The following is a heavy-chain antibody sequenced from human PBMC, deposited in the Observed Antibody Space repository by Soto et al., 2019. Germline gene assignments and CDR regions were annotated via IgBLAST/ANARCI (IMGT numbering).Heavy chain of an antibody. CDR1: GFTFSSYG. D-gene: IGHD5-18*01. CDR2: ISYDGSNK. CDR3: AKKTAIDY. J-gene: IGHJ4*02. V-gene: IGHV3-30*18. Sequence: QVQLVESGGGVVQPGRSLRLSCAASGFTFSSYGMHWVRQAPGKGLEWVAVISYDGSNKYYADSVKGRFTISRDNSKNTLYLQMNRLRAEDTAVYYCAKKTAIDYWGQGTLVTVSS.